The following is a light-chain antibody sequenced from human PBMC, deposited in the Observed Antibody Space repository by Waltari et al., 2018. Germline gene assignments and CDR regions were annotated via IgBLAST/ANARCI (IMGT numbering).Light chain of an antibody. CDR3: CSFEGGGTLDVL. CDR2: EVN. V-gene: IGLV2-23*02. CDR1: NNNIGNYNL. Sequence: QSALTQPASVSGSPGQSITISCTGTNNNIGNYNLVSWYQQHPGKAPKLIIYEVNKRPAGVVNRFSASKSGNTASVTVSGLQADDEGDYYCCSFEGGGTLDVLFGGGTKLTVL. J-gene: IGLJ2*01.